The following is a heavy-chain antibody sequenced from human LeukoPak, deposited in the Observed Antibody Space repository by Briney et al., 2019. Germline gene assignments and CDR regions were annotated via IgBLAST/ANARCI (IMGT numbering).Heavy chain of an antibody. CDR3: ARVLRKYSSGWLDY. D-gene: IGHD6-19*01. V-gene: IGHV4-59*01. J-gene: IGHJ4*02. Sequence: SETLSLTSTGSGGSISSYYWSWIRQPPGKGLEWCVNIYYSGSTNYNPSLKSRVTISVDTSKSQFSLKLSSVTAADTAVYYCARVLRKYSSGWLDYWGQGTLVTVSS. CDR2: IYYSGST. CDR1: GGSISSYY.